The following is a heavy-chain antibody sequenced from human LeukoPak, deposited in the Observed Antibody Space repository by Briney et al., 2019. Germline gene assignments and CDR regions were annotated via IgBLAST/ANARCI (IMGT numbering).Heavy chain of an antibody. CDR3: ARLAVPPGNRGWYYEH. V-gene: IGHV3-7*03. Sequence: PGGSLRLSCVASAFIFSNYWMSWVRQGPGEGPEWVANLNQGGNEKYYVDSVRGRFTISRDNAKKSLDLQMNSLRVEDTAIYYCARLAVPPGNRGWYYEHWGQGTLVTVSS. CDR1: AFIFSNYW. CDR2: LNQGGNEK. J-gene: IGHJ4*02. D-gene: IGHD2-2*01.